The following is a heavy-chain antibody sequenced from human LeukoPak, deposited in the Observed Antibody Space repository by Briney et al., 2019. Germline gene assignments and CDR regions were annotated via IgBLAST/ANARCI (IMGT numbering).Heavy chain of an antibody. D-gene: IGHD5-18*01. CDR2: ISTDNGST. V-gene: IGHV1-18*01. Sequence: ASVKVSCKASGYRFPSYGISWVRQAPGQGLEWMGWISTDNGSTDYAQNLQGRVTMTTDTSTSTAYMELRSLRSDDTAVYYCARGYSYGYGPLDYWGQGTLVTVSS. J-gene: IGHJ4*02. CDR1: GYRFPSYG. CDR3: ARGYSYGYGPLDY.